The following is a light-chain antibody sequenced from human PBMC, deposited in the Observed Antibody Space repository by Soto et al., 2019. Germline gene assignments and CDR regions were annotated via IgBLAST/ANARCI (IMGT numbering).Light chain of an antibody. Sequence: HSPSPLSASVGNHVTITCRASQSISGWLAWYQQKPGKAPNLLIYDASTLHSGVPSRFSDGGSGADFTLTITSLQPEDFATYSCQQSYGTPITIGHGTKVDI. J-gene: IGKJ1*01. V-gene: IGKV1-39*01. CDR1: QSISGW. CDR2: DAS. CDR3: QQSYGTPIT.